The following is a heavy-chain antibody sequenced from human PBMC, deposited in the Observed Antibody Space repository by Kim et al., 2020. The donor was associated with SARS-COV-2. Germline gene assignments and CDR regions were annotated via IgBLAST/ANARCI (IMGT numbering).Heavy chain of an antibody. J-gene: IGHJ4*02. D-gene: IGHD3-3*01. CDR2: IYYSGST. V-gene: IGHV4-61*01. Sequence: SETLSLTCTVSGGSVSSGSYYWSWIRQPPGKGLEWIGYIYYSGSTNYNPSLKSRVTISVDTSKNQFSLKLSSVTAADTAVYYCARDHQYDFVDWGQGTLVTVSS. CDR1: GGSVSSGSYY. CDR3: ARDHQYDFVD.